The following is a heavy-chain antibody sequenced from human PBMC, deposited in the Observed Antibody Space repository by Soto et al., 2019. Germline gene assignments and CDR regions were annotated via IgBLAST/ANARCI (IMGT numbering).Heavy chain of an antibody. V-gene: IGHV1-18*01. CDR3: ARDRPLQQWLPYYYYYYMDV. Sequence: ASVKVSCKASGYTFTSYGISWVRQAPGQGLEWMGWISAYNGNTNYAQKLQGRVTMTTDTSTSTAYMELRSLRSDDTAVYYCARDRPLQQWLPYYYYYYMDVWGKGTTVTVSS. D-gene: IGHD6-19*01. J-gene: IGHJ6*03. CDR1: GYTFTSYG. CDR2: ISAYNGNT.